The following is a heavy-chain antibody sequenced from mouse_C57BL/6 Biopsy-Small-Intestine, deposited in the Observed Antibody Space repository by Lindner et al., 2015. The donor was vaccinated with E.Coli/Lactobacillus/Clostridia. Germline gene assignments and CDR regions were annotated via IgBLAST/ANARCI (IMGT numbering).Heavy chain of an antibody. Sequence: SVKVSCKASGYMFTGFHIHWVRQAPGQGLEWMGWINPNSGGTSYAQRFQGRVTMTRDTSINTAYMELNRLRSDDTAVYYCARGYCTGTNCRGLLFYDYWGQGTLVAVSS. CDR2: INPNSGGT. V-gene: IGHV1-19*01. D-gene: IGHD4-1*01. CDR1: GYMFTGFH. CDR3: ARGYCTGTNCRGLLFYDY. J-gene: IGHJ4*01.